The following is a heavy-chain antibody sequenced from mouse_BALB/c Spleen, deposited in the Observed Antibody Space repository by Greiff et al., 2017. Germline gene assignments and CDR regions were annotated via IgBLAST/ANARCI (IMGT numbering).Heavy chain of an antibody. Sequence: EVQLQQSGAELVKPGASVKLSCTASGFNIKDTYMHWVKQRPEQGLEWIGRIDPANGNTKYDPKFQGKATITADTSSNTAYLQLSSLTSEDTAVYYCARCDYDLLYYAMDYWGQGTSVTVSS. V-gene: IGHV14-3*02. CDR1: GFNIKDTY. D-gene: IGHD2-4*01. J-gene: IGHJ4*01. CDR2: IDPANGNT. CDR3: ARCDYDLLYYAMDY.